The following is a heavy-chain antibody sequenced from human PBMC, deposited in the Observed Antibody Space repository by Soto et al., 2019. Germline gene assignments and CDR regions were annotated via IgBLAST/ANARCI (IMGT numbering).Heavy chain of an antibody. CDR2: IYYSGST. Sequence: ASETLSLTCTVSGGSISSGGYYWSWVRQHPGKGLEWIGYIYYSGSTYYNPSLKSRVTISVDTSKNQFSLKLSSVTAADTAVYYCASTSSRYDSSGYYYIDYWGRGTLVTVSS. J-gene: IGHJ4*02. D-gene: IGHD3-22*01. CDR1: GGSISSGGYY. V-gene: IGHV4-31*03. CDR3: ASTSSRYDSSGYYYIDY.